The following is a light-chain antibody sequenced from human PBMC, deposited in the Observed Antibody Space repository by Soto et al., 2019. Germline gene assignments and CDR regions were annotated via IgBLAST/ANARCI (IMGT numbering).Light chain of an antibody. CDR3: QQYGSSPGT. CDR2: DAS. Sequence: PGERAPLSCGASQSVSSSSLAWYQQKPGLAPRLLIYDASSRATGIPDRFSGGGSGTDFTLTISRLEPEDFAVYYCQQYGSSPGTFGPGTKVDIK. V-gene: IGKV3D-20*01. J-gene: IGKJ3*01. CDR1: QSVSSSS.